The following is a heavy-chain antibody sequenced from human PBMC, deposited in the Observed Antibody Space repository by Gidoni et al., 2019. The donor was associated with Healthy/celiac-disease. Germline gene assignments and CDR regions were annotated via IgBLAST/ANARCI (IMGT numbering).Heavy chain of an antibody. CDR2: ISSSGSST. CDR3: AKDKSRVKVVAASGAFDY. J-gene: IGHJ4*02. D-gene: IGHD2-15*01. Sequence: EVQLLESGGGLVQPGGSLRLSCDAYGFTFSSYAMGWVRQAPGKGREWVVAISSSGSSTYYADSVKGRFTISRDNSKNTLYLQMNSLRAEDTAVYYCAKDKSRVKVVAASGAFDYWGQGTLVTVSS. CDR1: GFTFSSYA. V-gene: IGHV3-23*01.